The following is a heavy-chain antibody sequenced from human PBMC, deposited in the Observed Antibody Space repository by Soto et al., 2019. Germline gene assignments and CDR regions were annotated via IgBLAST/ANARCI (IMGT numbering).Heavy chain of an antibody. Sequence: GGSLRLSCAASGFTFSSYGMHWVRQAPGKGLEWVAVIWYDGSNKYYAGSVKGRFTISGDNSKNTLYLQMNSLRAEDTAVYYCARETWTGYPYYYYGMDVWGQGTTVTVSS. J-gene: IGHJ6*02. CDR1: GFTFSSYG. CDR2: IWYDGSNK. CDR3: ARETWTGYPYYYYGMDV. V-gene: IGHV3-33*01. D-gene: IGHD3-3*01.